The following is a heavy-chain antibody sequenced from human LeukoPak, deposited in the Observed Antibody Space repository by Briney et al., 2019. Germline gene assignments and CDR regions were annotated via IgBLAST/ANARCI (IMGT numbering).Heavy chain of an antibody. CDR1: GFSFSGSW. J-gene: IGHJ3*02. Sequence: PGGSLRLSCAASGFSFSGSWMHWVRQAPGKGLMWVSLINGDGSSTYYADSVKGRFTISRDNAKNTLYLQMNSLRVEDTAMYYCARERVTTTAFDIWGQGTMVTVSS. V-gene: IGHV3-74*01. CDR3: ARERVTTTAFDI. CDR2: INGDGSST. D-gene: IGHD5-12*01.